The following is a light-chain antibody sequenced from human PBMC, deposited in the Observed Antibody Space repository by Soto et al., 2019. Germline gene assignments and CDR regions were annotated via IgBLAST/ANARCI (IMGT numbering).Light chain of an antibody. V-gene: IGKV1-5*03. CDR1: QSINNY. CDR3: KQYESFPRT. J-gene: IGKJ1*01. CDR2: KAS. Sequence: DIQMTQSPSTLSASVGDRVTITCRASQSINNYLAWYQQKPGKAPKLVIYKASTLESGVPSRFSGSGSGTEFTLSISSLQPDDFATYYCKQYESFPRTFGQGTKVEIK.